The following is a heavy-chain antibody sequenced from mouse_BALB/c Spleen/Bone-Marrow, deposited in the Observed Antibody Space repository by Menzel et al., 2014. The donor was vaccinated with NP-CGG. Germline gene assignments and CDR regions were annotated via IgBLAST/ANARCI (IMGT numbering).Heavy chain of an antibody. J-gene: IGHJ2*01. CDR2: ISTYSGNT. V-gene: IGHV1-67*01. D-gene: IGHD1-1*01. Sequence: QVQLQQSGPELVRPGVSVKISCKGSGYKFTDYAMHWVKQSHAKSLEWIGLISTYSGNTHYNQKFKGKATMTVDKSSNTAYMELARLTSEDSAIYYCARNFYGSAYFDFWGQGSTLTVSS. CDR1: GYKFTDYA. CDR3: ARNFYGSAYFDF.